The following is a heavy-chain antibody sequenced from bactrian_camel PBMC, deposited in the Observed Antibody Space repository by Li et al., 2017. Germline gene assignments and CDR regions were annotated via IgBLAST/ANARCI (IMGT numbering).Heavy chain of an antibody. J-gene: IGHJ4*01. V-gene: IGHV3S57*01. D-gene: IGHD1*01. CDR1: HYSGYS. Sequence: HVQLVESGGGSVQAGGPLRLSCARHYSGYSMAWFRQAPGLEREGVAAIDSDGETDYADSLTGRVTISRSTAKDQLTLRMFFLEPVDSGIYTCALGRNRLRRQNGLMMLDYEYLGLEPRSPSP. CDR2: IDSDGET.